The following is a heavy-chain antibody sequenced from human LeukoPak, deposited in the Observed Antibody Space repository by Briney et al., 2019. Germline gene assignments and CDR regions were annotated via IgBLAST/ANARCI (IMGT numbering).Heavy chain of an antibody. J-gene: IGHJ4*02. CDR1: GFTFISYE. Sequence: GGSLRLSCAASGFTFISYEMNWVRQAPGKGLEWVSYISSSGGSAIYYADSVKGRFTISRDNAKNSLYLQMNSLRAEDTAVYYCARDRDGDYEDYFDYWGQGTLVTVSS. CDR2: ISSSGGSAI. V-gene: IGHV3-48*03. D-gene: IGHD4-17*01. CDR3: ARDRDGDYEDYFDY.